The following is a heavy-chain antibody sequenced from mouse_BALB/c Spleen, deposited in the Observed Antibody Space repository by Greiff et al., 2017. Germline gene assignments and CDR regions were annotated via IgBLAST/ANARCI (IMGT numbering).Heavy chain of an antibody. CDR1: GFTFSSYA. Sequence: DVMLVESGGGLVKPGGSLKLSCAASGFTFSSYAMSWVRQTPEKRLEWVATISSGGSYTYYPDSVKGRFTISRDNATNTLYLQVSSLRSEDTAMYYCARGNYNYWGQGTTLTVSS. CDR2: ISSGGSYT. D-gene: IGHD2-1*01. J-gene: IGHJ2*01. CDR3: ARGNYNY. V-gene: IGHV5-9-1*01.